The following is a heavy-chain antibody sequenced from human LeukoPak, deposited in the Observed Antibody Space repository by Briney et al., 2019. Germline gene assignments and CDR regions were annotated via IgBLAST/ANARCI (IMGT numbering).Heavy chain of an antibody. CDR1: GYTFAVYY. CDR3: ARDLMVGAADGDF. D-gene: IGHD2-15*01. J-gene: IGHJ4*02. CDR2: ISPNSGGT. Sequence: ASVKVSCKASGYTFAVYYMHWVRQAPGQGPEWMGWISPNSGGTNYAQKFQGRVTMTRDTSISTAYMELSRLRSDDTAVYYCARDLMVGAADGDFWGQGTLVTVSS. V-gene: IGHV1-2*02.